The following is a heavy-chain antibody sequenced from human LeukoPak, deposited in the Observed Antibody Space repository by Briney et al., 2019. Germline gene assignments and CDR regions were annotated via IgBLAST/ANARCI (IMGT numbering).Heavy chain of an antibody. Sequence: GGXLRLSCAASGFTFSSYGMHWVRQAPGKGLEWVAFIRDDGSNKLYADSVKGRFTISRDNSKNTLYLQMNSLRAEDTAVYYCAKTYSSSWYFDCWGQGTLVTVSS. V-gene: IGHV3-30*02. CDR3: AKTYSSSWYFDC. CDR2: IRDDGSNK. D-gene: IGHD6-13*01. J-gene: IGHJ4*02. CDR1: GFTFSSYG.